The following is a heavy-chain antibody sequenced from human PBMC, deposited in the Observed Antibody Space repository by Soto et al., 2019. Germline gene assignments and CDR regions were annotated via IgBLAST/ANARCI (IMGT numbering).Heavy chain of an antibody. D-gene: IGHD3-9*01. Sequence: EVQLVESGGGLVQPGGSLRLSCAASGFTFSSYEMNWVRQTPGKGLEWISYIDGRGRTIYYADSVKGRFTISRDNAQNSLYLQMNSLRAEDTAVYYCVREPYDNPAMDFDSRGRGTLVTVS. CDR1: GFTFSSYE. CDR3: VREPYDNPAMDFDS. CDR2: IDGRGRTI. V-gene: IGHV3-48*03. J-gene: IGHJ4*02.